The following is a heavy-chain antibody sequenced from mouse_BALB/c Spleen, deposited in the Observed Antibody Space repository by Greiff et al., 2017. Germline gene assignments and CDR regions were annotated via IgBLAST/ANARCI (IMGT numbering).Heavy chain of an antibody. CDR1: GYAFSSSW. CDR2: IYPGDGDT. D-gene: IGHD1-1*01. Sequence: QVQLQHSGPELVKPGASVKLSCTASGYAFSSSWMNWVKQRPGQGLEWIGRIYPGDGDTNYNGKFKGKATLTADKSSSTAYMQLSSLTSVDSAVYFCARGDYYGSNWYFDVWGAGTTVTVSS. J-gene: IGHJ1*01. V-gene: IGHV1-82*01. CDR3: ARGDYYGSNWYFDV.